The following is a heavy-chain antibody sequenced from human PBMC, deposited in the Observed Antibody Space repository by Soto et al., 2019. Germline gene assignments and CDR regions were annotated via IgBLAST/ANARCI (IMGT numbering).Heavy chain of an antibody. CDR3: ARGFGCTDDVCHRLFDY. V-gene: IGHV3-11*01. CDR2: ISGSGSTI. CDR1: GFTFSDYY. D-gene: IGHD2-8*01. J-gene: IGHJ4*02. Sequence: GGSLRLSCAASGFTFSDYYMSWIRQAPGKGLEWLSYISGSGSTIYYADSVKGRFTISRDNAKNSLYLQVNSLRAEDTAVYYCARGFGCTDDVCHRLFDYWGQGTLVTVSS.